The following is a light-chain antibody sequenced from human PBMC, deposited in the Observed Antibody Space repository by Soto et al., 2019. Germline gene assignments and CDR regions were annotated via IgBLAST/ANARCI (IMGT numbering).Light chain of an antibody. CDR2: GAS. CDR3: QQYGSSRT. J-gene: IGKJ1*01. CDR1: QSVSNNY. V-gene: IGKV3-20*01. Sequence: EIVLTQSPGTLSLSPGERATLSCRASQSVSNNYLAWYQQKPGQAPRLLIFGASRRATGIPDRFSGSGSGTDFTLTISRLEPEDFAVYYCQQYGSSRTFGQGTKVEIK.